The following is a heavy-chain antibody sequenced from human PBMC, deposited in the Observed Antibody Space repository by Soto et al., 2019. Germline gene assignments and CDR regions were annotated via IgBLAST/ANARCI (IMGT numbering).Heavy chain of an antibody. J-gene: IGHJ4*02. D-gene: IGHD3-10*01. CDR2: IIPLYGTV. Sequence: SVKVSCKASGGTFNSYGISCVLQSPLQGLDWMGVIIPLYGTVNYAQKFQGRVSITADTSTSTAYMDLNSLRSDDTAVYYCARVRVIRGVIPSHFGLWGQGTLVTVSS. V-gene: IGHV1-69*06. CDR1: GGTFNSYG. CDR3: ARVRVIRGVIPSHFGL.